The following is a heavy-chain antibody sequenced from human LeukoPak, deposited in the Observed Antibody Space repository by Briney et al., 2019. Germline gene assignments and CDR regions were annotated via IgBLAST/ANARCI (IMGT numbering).Heavy chain of an antibody. V-gene: IGHV3-21*01. J-gene: IGHJ4*02. CDR3: ARVPGGLEWADFDY. CDR1: GFTFRTHT. CDR2: ISSSSSDI. D-gene: IGHD3-3*01. Sequence: GGSLRLSCKASGFTFRTHTMNWVRQAPGKGLEWVSCISSSSSDISYADYVKGRFTISRDNAKNSLYLHMSSLRAEDTAVYYCARVPGGLEWADFDYWGQGTLVTVSS.